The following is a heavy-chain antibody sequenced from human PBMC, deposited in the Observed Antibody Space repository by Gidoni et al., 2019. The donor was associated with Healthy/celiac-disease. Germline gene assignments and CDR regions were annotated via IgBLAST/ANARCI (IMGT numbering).Heavy chain of an antibody. CDR1: GCSIIISNYY. J-gene: IGHJ4*02. V-gene: IGHV4-39*01. Sequence: QLQLQESGPGLVKHSETLSIICTVSGCSIIISNYYWDWIRQPPGKGLEWIGSIYESGSTSYNPSLKSRVTISVDTSKNQFSLKLSSVTAADTAVYYCARHGVRGIISYWGQGTLVTVSS. CDR3: ARHGVRGIISY. D-gene: IGHD3-10*01. CDR2: IYESGST.